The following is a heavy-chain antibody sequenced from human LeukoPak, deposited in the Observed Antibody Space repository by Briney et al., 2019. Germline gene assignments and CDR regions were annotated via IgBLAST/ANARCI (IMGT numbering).Heavy chain of an antibody. CDR3: ASGPPRITMIVVVIPRGWFDP. CDR2: MNPNSGNT. V-gene: IGHV1-8*01. J-gene: IGHJ5*02. CDR1: GYTFTSYD. Sequence: ASVKVSCKASGYTFTSYDINWVRQATGQGLEWMGWMNPNSGNTGYAQKFQGRVTMTRNTSISTAYMELSSLRSGARAVNSLASGPPRITMIVVVIPRGWFDPWGQGTLVTVSS. D-gene: IGHD3-22*01.